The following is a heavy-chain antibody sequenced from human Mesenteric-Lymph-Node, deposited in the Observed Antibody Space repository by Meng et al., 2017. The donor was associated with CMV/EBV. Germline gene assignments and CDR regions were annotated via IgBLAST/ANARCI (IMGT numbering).Heavy chain of an antibody. D-gene: IGHD6-13*01. CDR3: ARDAGYIAAAAPVDYYYYYGMDV. CDR2: INPNSGGT. V-gene: IGHV1-2*02. CDR1: GYTFTGYY. J-gene: IGHJ6*02. Sequence: ASVKVSCKASGYTFTGYYMHWVRHAPGQGLEWMGWINPNSGGTNYAQKFQGRVTMTRDTSISTAYMELSRLRSDDTAVYYCARDAGYIAAAAPVDYYYYYGMDVWGQGTTVTVSS.